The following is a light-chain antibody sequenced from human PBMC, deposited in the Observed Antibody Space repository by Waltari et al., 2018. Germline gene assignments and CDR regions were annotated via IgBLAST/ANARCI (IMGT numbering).Light chain of an antibody. CDR2: EDS. CDR1: SSDVGSYNL. J-gene: IGLJ3*02. V-gene: IGLV2-23*01. CDR3: CSYAGSSTLV. Sequence: HSALTQPASVSGSPGQSITISCTGTSSDVGSYNLVSWYQQHPDKAPKLMISEDSKRPSGFSYRFSGSKSGNTASLTFSGRQAEDEADYYCCSYAGSSTLVFGGGTKLTVL.